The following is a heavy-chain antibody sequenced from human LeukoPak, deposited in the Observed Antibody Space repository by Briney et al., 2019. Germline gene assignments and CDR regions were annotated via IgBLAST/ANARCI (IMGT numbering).Heavy chain of an antibody. J-gene: IGHJ4*02. Sequence: GGSLRLSRAASGFTFSSYWMSWVRQAPGKGLEWVANIKQDGSEKYYVDSVKGRFTISRDNAKNSLYLQMNSLRAEDTAVYYCARVSAYYDILTGYIYYFDYWGQGTLVTVSS. D-gene: IGHD3-9*01. CDR3: ARVSAYYDILTGYIYYFDY. CDR2: IKQDGSEK. V-gene: IGHV3-7*01. CDR1: GFTFSSYW.